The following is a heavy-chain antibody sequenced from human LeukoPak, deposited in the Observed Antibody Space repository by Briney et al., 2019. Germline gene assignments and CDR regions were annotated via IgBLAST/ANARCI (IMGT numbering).Heavy chain of an antibody. J-gene: IGHJ4*02. CDR1: GYIFTNYW. CDR2: IHPHSSDT. CDR3: AKLKGDN. Sequence: GEALKISCKTSGYIFTNYWIGWVRQTPGKGLEWMGIIHPHSSDTRYSPSFQGQVTISADKSVTTAYLQWGSLKASDTAMYYCAKLKGDNWGQGTLVTVSS. V-gene: IGHV5-51*01.